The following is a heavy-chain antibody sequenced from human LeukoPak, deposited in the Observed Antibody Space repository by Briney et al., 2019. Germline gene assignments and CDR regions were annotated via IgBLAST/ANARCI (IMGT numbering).Heavy chain of an antibody. CDR3: ARYGSGSYYTPYYYYYMDV. CDR1: GYTFTSYG. J-gene: IGHJ6*03. Sequence: EASVKVSCEASGYTFTSYGISWVRQAPGQGLEWMGWISAYSGNTNYAQKLQGRVTMTTDTSTSTAYMELRSQRSDDTAVYYCARYGSGSYYTPYYYYYMDVWGKGTTVTISS. CDR2: ISAYSGNT. V-gene: IGHV1-18*01. D-gene: IGHD3-10*01.